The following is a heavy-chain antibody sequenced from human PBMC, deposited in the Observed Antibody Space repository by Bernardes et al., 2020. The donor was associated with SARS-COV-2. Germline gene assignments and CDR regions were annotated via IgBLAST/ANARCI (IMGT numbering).Heavy chain of an antibody. CDR3: ARWQEGAFDY. J-gene: IGHJ4*02. CDR1: GGSISNFY. Sequence: SETLSLTCTVSGGSISNFYWSWIRQSPGEGLEWIGYISYSGTTNYNPSLKSRVTMSVDTSKNLFSLKVTSMTAADTAVYYCARWQEGAFDYWGQGTLVTVSS. D-gene: IGHD1-26*01. V-gene: IGHV4-59*01. CDR2: ISYSGTT.